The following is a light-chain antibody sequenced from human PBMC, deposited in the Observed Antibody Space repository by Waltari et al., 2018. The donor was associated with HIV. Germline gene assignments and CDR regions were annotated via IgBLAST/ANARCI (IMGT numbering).Light chain of an antibody. CDR3: ATWDDSLNGWV. CDR1: SSNIGGNT. V-gene: IGLV1-44*01. J-gene: IGLJ3*02. Sequence: QSVLTQPPSASGTPGQRVTISCSGNSSNIGGNTVSWYQQLPGTAPKLLIYSNNQRPSGVPDRFSGSRSGTSASLAISGLQSEDETDYYCATWDDSLNGWVFGGGTKLTVL. CDR2: SNN.